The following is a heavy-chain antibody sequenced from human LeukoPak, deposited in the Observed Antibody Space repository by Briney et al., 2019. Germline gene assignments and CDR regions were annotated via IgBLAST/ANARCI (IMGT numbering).Heavy chain of an antibody. V-gene: IGHV3-48*01. CDR3: AKEVAIPVAVDAFER. CDR2: ISASRGIT. Sequence: PGGTLRLSCAASGFNYSSYTMNWVRQAPGMGLEWLSYISASRGITYYADSVKGRFTISRDNAKNSLYLQMNSLRAEDTAVYYCAKEVAIPVAVDAFERWGQGTLVTVSS. CDR1: GFNYSSYT. J-gene: IGHJ3*02. D-gene: IGHD6-19*01.